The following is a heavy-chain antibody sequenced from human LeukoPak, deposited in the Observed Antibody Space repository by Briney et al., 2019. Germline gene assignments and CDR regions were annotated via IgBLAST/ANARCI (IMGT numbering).Heavy chain of an antibody. CDR2: IYSGGST. V-gene: IGHV3-53*01. CDR1: GFTVSSNY. CDR3: AKGYDFWSGTFDY. J-gene: IGHJ4*02. Sequence: GGSLRLSCAASGFTVSSNYMSWVRQAPGKGLEWVSVIYSGGSTYYADSVKGRFTISRDNSKNTLYLQMNSLRAEDTAVYYCAKGYDFWSGTFDYWGQGTLVTVSS. D-gene: IGHD3-3*01.